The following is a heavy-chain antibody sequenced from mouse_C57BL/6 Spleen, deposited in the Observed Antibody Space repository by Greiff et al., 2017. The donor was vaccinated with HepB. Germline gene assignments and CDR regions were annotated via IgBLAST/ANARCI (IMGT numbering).Heavy chain of an antibody. J-gene: IGHJ4*01. CDR2: IWRGGST. V-gene: IGHV2-5*01. D-gene: IGHD2-3*01. CDR3: AKPRLLHDYYAMDY. Sequence: VQLQQSGPGLVQPSQSLSITCTVSGFSLTSYGVHWVRQSPGKGLEWLGVIWRGGSTDYNAAFMSRLSITKDNSKSQVFFKMNSLQADDTAIYYCAKPRLLHDYYAMDYWGQGTSVTVSS. CDR1: GFSLTSYG.